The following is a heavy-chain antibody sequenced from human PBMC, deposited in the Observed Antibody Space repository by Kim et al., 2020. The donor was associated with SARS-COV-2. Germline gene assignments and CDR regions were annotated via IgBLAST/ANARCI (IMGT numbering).Heavy chain of an antibody. D-gene: IGHD6-19*01. CDR1: GFVFSNYN. V-gene: IGHV3-21*01. CDR2: IRSSSRDI. J-gene: IGHJ6*02. CDR3: ARDNPYYSTGPASYYYGMDI. Sequence: GGSLRLSCVASGFVFSNYNMNWVRQAPGKGLEWVSSIRSSSRDIYYADSLKGRFTVSRDNAKNSLYLQMDSLRAEDTAVYYCARDNPYYSTGPASYYYGMDIWGQGTTVAVSS.